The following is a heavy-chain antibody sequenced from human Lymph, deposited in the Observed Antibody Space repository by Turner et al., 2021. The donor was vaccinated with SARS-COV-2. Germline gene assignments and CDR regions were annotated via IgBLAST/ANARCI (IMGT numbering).Heavy chain of an antibody. J-gene: IGHJ5*02. Sequence: QVQLVESGGGVVQPGGSLRHSCAASGFTFSTYGMHWVRQAPGKGLEWVAVILYDGSFKYYGDSVKGRFTISRDNSKNTLYLQMNSLRAEDTAVYYCARDYSSSSYLVSWFDPWGQGTLVTVSS. CDR2: ILYDGSFK. CDR3: ARDYSSSSYLVSWFDP. CDR1: GFTFSTYG. D-gene: IGHD6-6*01. V-gene: IGHV3-33*05.